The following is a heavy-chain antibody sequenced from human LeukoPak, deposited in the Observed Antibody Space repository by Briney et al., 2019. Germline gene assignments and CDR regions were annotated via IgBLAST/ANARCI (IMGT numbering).Heavy chain of an antibody. J-gene: IGHJ4*02. CDR1: GESFNVYF. Sequence: ETLSLTCTVYGESFNVYFWSWIRQPPGKGLEWIGEINHIGRTNSDPYVKSRVTMSIDTSKNQFSLKLTSVSAADTAVYYCARGYEGYLDYWGQGTLVTVSS. CDR3: ARGYEGYLDY. V-gene: IGHV4-34*01. D-gene: IGHD3-3*01. CDR2: INHIGRT.